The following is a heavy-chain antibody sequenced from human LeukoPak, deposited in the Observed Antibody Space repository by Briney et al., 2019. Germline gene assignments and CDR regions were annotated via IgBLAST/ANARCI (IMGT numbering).Heavy chain of an antibody. J-gene: IGHJ4*02. Sequence: PGGSLRLSCAASGFTFSSYGMHWVRQAPGKGLEWVSSISSSSSYIYYADSVKGRFTISRDNAKNSLYLQMNSLRAEDTAVYYCARDVYSSGWTFDYWGQGTLVTVSS. CDR1: GFTFSSYG. D-gene: IGHD6-19*01. V-gene: IGHV3-21*01. CDR2: ISSSSSYI. CDR3: ARDVYSSGWTFDY.